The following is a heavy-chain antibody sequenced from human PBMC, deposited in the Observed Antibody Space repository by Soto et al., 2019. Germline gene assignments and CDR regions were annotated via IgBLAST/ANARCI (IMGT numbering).Heavy chain of an antibody. CDR3: ARVEYCSSTSCYFPNYFDY. CDR1: GFTFSSYW. J-gene: IGHJ4*02. D-gene: IGHD2-2*01. CDR2: IKQDGSEK. V-gene: IGHV3-7*01. Sequence: PGGSLRLSCAASGFTFSSYWMSWVRQAPGKGLEWVANIKQDGSEKYYVDSVKGRFTISRDNAKNSLYLQMNSLRAEDTAVYYCARVEYCSSTSCYFPNYFDYWGQGTLVTVSS.